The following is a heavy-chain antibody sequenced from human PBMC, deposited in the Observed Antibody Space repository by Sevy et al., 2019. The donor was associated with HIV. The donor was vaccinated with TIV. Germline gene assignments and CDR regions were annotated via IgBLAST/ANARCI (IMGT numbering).Heavy chain of an antibody. J-gene: IGHJ5*02. CDR2: INPNSGGT. V-gene: IGHV1-2*02. D-gene: IGHD4-4*01. CDR1: GYTFTGYY. CDR3: ARAPSNSNYVLPWFDP. Sequence: ASVKVSCKASGYTFTGYYMRWVRQAPGQGLEWMGWINPNSGGTNYAQKFQGRVTMTRDTSISTAYMELSRLRSDDTAVYYCARAPSNSNYVLPWFDPWGQGTLVTVSS.